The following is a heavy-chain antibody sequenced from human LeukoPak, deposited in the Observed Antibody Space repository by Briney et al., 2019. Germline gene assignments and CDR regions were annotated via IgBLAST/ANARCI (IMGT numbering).Heavy chain of an antibody. D-gene: IGHD3-22*01. CDR3: ARVGDSSGYEYGP. Sequence: SVKLSCTASGGTFSSYAISWGRQAPGQGLGWMGRIIPILGIANYAQKFQGRVTITADKSTSTAYMELSTLRSEDKAVYYCARVGDSSGYEYGPWGQGTLVTVSS. CDR1: GGTFSSYA. J-gene: IGHJ5*02. CDR2: IIPILGIA. V-gene: IGHV1-69*04.